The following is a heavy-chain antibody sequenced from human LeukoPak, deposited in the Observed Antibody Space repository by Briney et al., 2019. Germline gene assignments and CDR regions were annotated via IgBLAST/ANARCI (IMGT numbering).Heavy chain of an antibody. CDR1: GYTFTAHY. D-gene: IGHD2-2*01. J-gene: IGHJ3*01. CDR2: MNPNSGDT. CDR3: ARVRVGYCSSTSCYSAGFDF. Sequence: ASVKVSCKTSGYTFTAHYIHWIRQAPGQGLEWMGWMNPNSGDTNYARKFQGRVTLTRDKTARTAYMELTRLKSDDTAVYHCARVRVGYCSSTSCYSAGFDFWGQGTMVTVSS. V-gene: IGHV1-2*02.